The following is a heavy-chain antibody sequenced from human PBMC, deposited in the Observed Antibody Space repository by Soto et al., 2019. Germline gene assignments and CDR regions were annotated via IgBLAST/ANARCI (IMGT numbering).Heavy chain of an antibody. Sequence: QVQLGQSGTEVKKPGSSVKVSCKASGGAFGSYAINWVRQAPGQGLEWMGGIVPMFDTTNYAQRFQGRVTVTADESTSTVYLELTRLRSEDTGMYYWTRHRGYSSGYWGQDFWGQGTLVTVSS. V-gene: IGHV1-69*01. CDR1: GGAFGSYA. J-gene: IGHJ4*02. D-gene: IGHD5-12*01. CDR2: IVPMFDTT. CDR3: TRHRGYSSGYWGQDF.